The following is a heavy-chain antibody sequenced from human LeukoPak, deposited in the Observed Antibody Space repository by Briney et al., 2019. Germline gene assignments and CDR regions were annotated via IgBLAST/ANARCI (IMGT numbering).Heavy chain of an antibody. CDR3: ARPDSSGWFGIDY. CDR2: IYYSGST. Sequence: SETLSLTCTVSGGSMSSSSYYWGWIRQPPGKGLEWIGSIYYSGSTYYNPSLKSRVTISVDTSKDQFSLKLSSVTAADTAVYYCARPDSSGWFGIDYWGQGTLVTVSS. D-gene: IGHD6-19*01. J-gene: IGHJ4*02. V-gene: IGHV4-39*01. CDR1: GGSMSSSSYY.